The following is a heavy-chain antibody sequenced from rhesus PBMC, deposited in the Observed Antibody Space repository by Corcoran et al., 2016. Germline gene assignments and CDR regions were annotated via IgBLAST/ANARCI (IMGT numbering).Heavy chain of an antibody. CDR3: ARLSSGWAGFDY. CDR1: GRFLSGGYG. Sequence: QVQLQESGPGLLKPSDTLSLTCAVSGRFLSGGYGWGWIGQPPGKGLEWVGSIYRSNGNTYYNPSLKSRVTISTDTSKHQFSLKLSSVTAADTAVYYCARLSSGWAGFDYWGQGVLVTVSS. D-gene: IGHD6-31*01. J-gene: IGHJ4*01. CDR2: IYRSNGNT. V-gene: IGHV4S7*01.